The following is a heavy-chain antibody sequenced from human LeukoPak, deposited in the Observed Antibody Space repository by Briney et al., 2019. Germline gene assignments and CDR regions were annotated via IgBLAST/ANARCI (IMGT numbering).Heavy chain of an antibody. Sequence: GGSLRLSCAASGFTFSSYSMNWVRQAPGKGLEWDSSISSSSSYIYYADSVKGRFTISRDNAKNSLYLQMNSLRAEDTAVYYCARGLLGYCSGGSCYGDYWGQGTLVTVSS. D-gene: IGHD2-15*01. V-gene: IGHV3-21*01. CDR3: ARGLLGYCSGGSCYGDY. J-gene: IGHJ4*02. CDR1: GFTFSSYS. CDR2: ISSSSSYI.